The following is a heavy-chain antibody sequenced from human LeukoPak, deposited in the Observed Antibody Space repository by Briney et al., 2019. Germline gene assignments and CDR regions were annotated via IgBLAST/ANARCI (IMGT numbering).Heavy chain of an antibody. CDR2: IGSSSSYI. V-gene: IGHV3-21*01. CDR3: ARDRRWLQLGAFDI. CDR1: GFTFSSYS. D-gene: IGHD5-24*01. Sequence: GGSLRLSCAASGFTFSSYSMNWVRQAPGKGLEWVSSIGSSSSYIYYADSVKGRFTISRDNAKNSLYLQMNSLRAEDTAVYYCARDRRWLQLGAFDIWGQGTMVTVSS. J-gene: IGHJ3*02.